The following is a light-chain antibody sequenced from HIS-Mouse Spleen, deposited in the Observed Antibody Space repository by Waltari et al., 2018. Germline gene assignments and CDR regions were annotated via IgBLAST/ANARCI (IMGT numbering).Light chain of an antibody. CDR3: CSYAGSSTVV. CDR1: SSDVGSYNL. Sequence: QSALTQPASVFGSPGQSITIPCTGTSSDVGSYNLVSWYQQHPGKAPKLMMYEGSKRPSGVSNRFAGSKSGNTACLTISGLQAEDEADYYCCSYAGSSTVVFGGGTKLAVL. J-gene: IGLJ2*01. CDR2: EGS. V-gene: IGLV2-23*01.